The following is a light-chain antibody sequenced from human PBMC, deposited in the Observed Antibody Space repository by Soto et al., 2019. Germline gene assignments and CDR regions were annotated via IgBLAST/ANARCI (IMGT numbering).Light chain of an antibody. V-gene: IGLV2-14*03. Sequence: QSALTQPASVSGSPGQSITISCTGTGSDVGGYNFVSWYQQHPGKAPKLMIYDLNIRPSGVSNRFSGSKSGNTASLTISGLQAEDEADYYCCSYASSSTRVIFGGGTQLTVL. CDR3: CSYASSSTRVI. J-gene: IGLJ7*01. CDR1: GSDVGGYNF. CDR2: DLN.